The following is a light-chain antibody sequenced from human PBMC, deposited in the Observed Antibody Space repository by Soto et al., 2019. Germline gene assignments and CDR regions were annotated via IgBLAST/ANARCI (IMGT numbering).Light chain of an antibody. CDR3: QQRSNWPL. CDR2: DAS. J-gene: IGKJ5*01. Sequence: TQSPSSVSASVGDRVTITCRSSEDISTWLAWYQQKPGQAPRLLIYDASKRATDIPARFSGSGSGTDFTLTISNLEPEDLAVYFCQQRSNWPLFGQGTRLEIK. V-gene: IGKV3-11*01. CDR1: EDISTW.